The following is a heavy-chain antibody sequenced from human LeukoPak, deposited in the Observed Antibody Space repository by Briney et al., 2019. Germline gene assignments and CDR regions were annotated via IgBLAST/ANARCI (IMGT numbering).Heavy chain of an antibody. D-gene: IGHD3-22*01. J-gene: IGHJ3*02. V-gene: IGHV4-59*08. CDR2: IYYSGST. CDR3: ARAVGRKDSSGYWGDAFDI. Sequence: PSETLSLTCTVSGGSISSYYWSWIRQPPGKGLEWIGYIYYSGSTYYNPSLKSRVTISVDTSKNQFSLKLSSVTAADTAVYYCARAVGRKDSSGYWGDAFDIWGQGTMVTVSS. CDR1: GGSISSYY.